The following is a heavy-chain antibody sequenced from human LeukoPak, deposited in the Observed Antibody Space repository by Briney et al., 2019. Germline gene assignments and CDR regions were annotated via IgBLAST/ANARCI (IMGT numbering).Heavy chain of an antibody. J-gene: IGHJ4*02. V-gene: IGHV3-23*01. CDR2: ISGSGVKT. CDR1: GFNFSSYD. CDR3: AKDDYGDLIDY. D-gene: IGHD4-17*01. Sequence: PGGSLRLSCAASGFNFSSYDMSWVRQAPGKGLEWVSGISGSGVKTNYVDSVKGRFTISRDNSKKTLYLQMNSLRAEDTAVYYCAKDDYGDLIDYWGQGTLVTVSS.